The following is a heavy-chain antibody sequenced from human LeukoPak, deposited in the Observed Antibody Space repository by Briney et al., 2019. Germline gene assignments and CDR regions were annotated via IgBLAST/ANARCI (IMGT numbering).Heavy chain of an antibody. CDR2: ISYDGSNK. J-gene: IGHJ4*02. CDR3: ARDDEGSGYFLDY. Sequence: GGSLRLSCAASGFTFSSYAMHWVRQAPGKGLEWVAVISYDGSNKYYADSVKGRFTISRDNSKNTLYLQMNSLRAEDTAVYYCARDDEGSGYFLDYWGQGTLVTVSS. V-gene: IGHV3-30-3*01. D-gene: IGHD3-22*01. CDR1: GFTFSSYA.